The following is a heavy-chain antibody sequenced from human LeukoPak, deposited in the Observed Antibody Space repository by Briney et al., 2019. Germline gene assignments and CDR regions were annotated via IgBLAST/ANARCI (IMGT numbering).Heavy chain of an antibody. D-gene: IGHD3-3*01. Sequence: ASVKVSCKASGYTFTSYGISWVRQAPGQGLEWMGWMSAYNGNTNYAQKLHGRVTMTTDTSKSTAYMELRSLRSDDTGVYYCARNWPSDFWSGYPPIDYWGQGPLVTVSS. V-gene: IGHV1-18*01. CDR3: ARNWPSDFWSGYPPIDY. CDR1: GYTFTSYG. CDR2: MSAYNGNT. J-gene: IGHJ4*02.